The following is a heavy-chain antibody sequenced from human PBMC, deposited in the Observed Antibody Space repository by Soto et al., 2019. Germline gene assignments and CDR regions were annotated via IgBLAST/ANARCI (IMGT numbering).Heavy chain of an antibody. CDR2: FHYSGST. V-gene: IGHV4-39*01. D-gene: IGHD3-16*01. CDR3: ARGFGRSHFDY. CDR1: GGSISSRDSY. J-gene: IGHJ4*02. Sequence: SLTCTVSGGSISSRDSYWGWIRQPPGKGLEWIGSFHYSGSTYYNPSLKSRVTISVDTSKNQLSLRVTSVTAADTAVYYCARGFGRSHFDYWGQGTLVTVSS.